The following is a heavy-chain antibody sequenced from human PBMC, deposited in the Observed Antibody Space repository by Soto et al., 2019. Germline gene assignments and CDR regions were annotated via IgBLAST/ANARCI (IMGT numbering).Heavy chain of an antibody. CDR2: ISYDGSNK. J-gene: IGHJ4*02. Sequence: QVQLVESGGGVVQPGRSLRLSCAASGFTFSSYGMHWVRQAPGKGLEWVAVISYDGSNKYYADSVKGRFTISRDNSKNTLYLQMNSLRAEETAVYYCAKDVGYCSGGSCYGTFDYWGQGTLVTVSS. CDR1: GFTFSSYG. V-gene: IGHV3-30*18. D-gene: IGHD2-15*01. CDR3: AKDVGYCSGGSCYGTFDY.